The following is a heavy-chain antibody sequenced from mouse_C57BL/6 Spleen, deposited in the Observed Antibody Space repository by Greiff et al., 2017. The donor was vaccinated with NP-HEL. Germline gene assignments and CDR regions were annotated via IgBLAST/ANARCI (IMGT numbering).Heavy chain of an antibody. D-gene: IGHD2-3*01. CDR1: GFSLTSYG. J-gene: IGHJ1*03. CDR2: IWSGGST. Sequence: QVQLQQSGPGLVQPSQSLSITCTVSGFSLTSYGVHWVRQSPGKGLEWLGVIWSGGSTDYNAAFISRLSISKDNSKSQVFFKMHSLQADDTAIYYCASDGYSRFDVWGTGTTVTVSS. V-gene: IGHV2-2*01. CDR3: ASDGYSRFDV.